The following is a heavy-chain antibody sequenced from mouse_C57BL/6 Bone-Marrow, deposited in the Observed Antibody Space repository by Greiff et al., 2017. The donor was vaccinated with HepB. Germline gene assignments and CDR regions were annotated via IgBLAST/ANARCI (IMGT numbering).Heavy chain of an antibody. CDR2: IYPRSGNT. CDR3: ARSDYYGFYFDY. CDR1: GYTFTSYG. Sequence: QVQLQQSGAELARPGASVKLSCKASGYTFTSYGISWVKQRTGQGLEWIGEIYPRSGNTYYNEKFKGKATLTADKSSSTAYMELCSLTSEDSAVYFCARSDYYGFYFDYWGQGTTLTVSS. D-gene: IGHD1-1*01. V-gene: IGHV1-81*01. J-gene: IGHJ2*01.